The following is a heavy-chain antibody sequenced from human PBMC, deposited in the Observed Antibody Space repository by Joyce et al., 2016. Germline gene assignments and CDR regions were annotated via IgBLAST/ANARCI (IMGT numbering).Heavy chain of an antibody. CDR2: IYRSGTT. CDR3: ARVMLGDCSGENCHSSAFDV. CDR1: GGSVNTRTFY. Sequence: QLQLQESGPGLVKPSETLSLSCSVSGGSVNTRTFYWGWIRQSPGKGLEWSGSIYRSGTTFYNPSLKSRVSLSVDTSKNHFSLEVTSATSADTAVYYCARVMLGDCSGENCHSSAFDVWGQGTMVIVSS. V-gene: IGHV4-39*07. J-gene: IGHJ3*01. D-gene: IGHD2-15*01.